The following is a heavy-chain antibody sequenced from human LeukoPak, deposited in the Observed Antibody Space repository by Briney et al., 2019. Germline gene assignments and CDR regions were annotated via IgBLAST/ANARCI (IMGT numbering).Heavy chain of an antibody. Sequence: ASVKVSCKASGGTFSSYAISWVRQAPGQGLEWMGWISAYNGNTNYAQKLQGRVTMTTDTSTSTAYMELRSLRSDDTAVYYCARTKFSYYYYGMDVWGQGTTVTVSS. CDR3: ARTKFSYYYYGMDV. D-gene: IGHD3-3*01. CDR1: GGTFSSYA. CDR2: ISAYNGNT. J-gene: IGHJ6*02. V-gene: IGHV1-18*01.